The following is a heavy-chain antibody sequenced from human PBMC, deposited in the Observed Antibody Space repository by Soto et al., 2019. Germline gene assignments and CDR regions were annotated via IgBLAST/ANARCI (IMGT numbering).Heavy chain of an antibody. CDR1: GGSISSYY. Sequence: SETLSLTCTVSGGSISSYYWSWIRQPPGKGLEWIGYIYYSGSTNYNPSLKSRVTISVDTSKNQFSLKLSSVTAADTAVYYCARDTTVGDSYGYYYYYYGMDVWGQGSTVTVSS. J-gene: IGHJ6*02. D-gene: IGHD5-18*01. CDR3: ARDTTVGDSYGYYYYYYGMDV. V-gene: IGHV4-59*01. CDR2: IYYSGST.